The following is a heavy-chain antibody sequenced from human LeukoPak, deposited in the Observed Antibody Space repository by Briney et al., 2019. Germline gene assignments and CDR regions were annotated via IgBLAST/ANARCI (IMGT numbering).Heavy chain of an antibody. D-gene: IGHD5-18*01. CDR2: IYYSGST. CDR1: GGSISSYY. Sequence: SETLSLTCTVSGGSISSYYWSWFRQPPGKGLEWIGYIYYSGSTNYNPSLKSRVTISVDTSKNQFSLKLSSVTAADTAVYYCARAGYSYGHAYFDYWGQGTLVTVSS. J-gene: IGHJ4*02. CDR3: ARAGYSYGHAYFDY. V-gene: IGHV4-59*01.